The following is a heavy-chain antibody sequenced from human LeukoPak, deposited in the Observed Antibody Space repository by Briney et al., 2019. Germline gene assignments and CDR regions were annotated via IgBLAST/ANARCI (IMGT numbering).Heavy chain of an antibody. CDR1: VYTFTSYD. CDR2: MNPNSGNT. CDR3: ARGARGYCSGSSCLYDY. V-gene: IGHV1-8*01. J-gene: IGHJ4*02. D-gene: IGHD2-15*01. Sequence: GASVKVSCKASVYTFTSYDINWVRQATGQGLEWMGWMNPNSGNTGFAQKFQGRVAMTRNTSISTAYMELSSLRSADTAVYYSARGARGYCSGSSCLYDYWGQGTLVTVSS.